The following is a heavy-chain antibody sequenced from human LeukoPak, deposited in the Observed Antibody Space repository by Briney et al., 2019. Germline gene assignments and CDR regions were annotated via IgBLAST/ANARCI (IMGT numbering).Heavy chain of an antibody. CDR1: GTTLSNYR. CDR2: ISAYNGNT. Sequence: EASVKLSCKGSGTTLSNYRISWVRQAPGQGLEWRGWISAYNGNTNYAQKFQGRATMTTDTSTSTAYMELRSLRSDDTALYYCARDSSGGTCYLNYWGQASLVTVSS. J-gene: IGHJ4*01. CDR3: ARDSSGGTCYLNY. V-gene: IGHV1-18*01. D-gene: IGHD2-15*01.